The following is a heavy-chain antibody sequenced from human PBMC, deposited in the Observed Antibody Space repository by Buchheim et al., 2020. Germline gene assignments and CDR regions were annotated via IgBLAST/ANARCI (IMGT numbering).Heavy chain of an antibody. D-gene: IGHD2-2*01. CDR2: ISYDGSNK. CDR3: AKDSLHVVPAAVYYYYGMDV. V-gene: IGHV3-30*18. J-gene: IGHJ6*02. Sequence: QVQLVESGGGVVQPGRSLRLSCAASGFTFSSYGLHWVRQAPGKGLEWVAVISYDGSNKYYADSVKGRFTISRDTSKNTLYLQMNSLRAEDTAVYYCAKDSLHVVPAAVYYYYGMDVWGQGTT. CDR1: GFTFSSYG.